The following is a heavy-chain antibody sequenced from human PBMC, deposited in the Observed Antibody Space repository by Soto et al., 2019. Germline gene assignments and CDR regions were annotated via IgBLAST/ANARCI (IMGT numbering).Heavy chain of an antibody. J-gene: IGHJ4*02. CDR3: ARDMGGGYYYDSSGYYRKDY. D-gene: IGHD3-22*01. CDR2: IIPIFGTA. CDR1: GGTFSSYA. V-gene: IGHV1-69*01. Sequence: QVQLVQSGAEVKKPGSSVKVSCKASGGTFSSYAISWVRQAPGQGLEWMGGIIPIFGTANYAQKFQGRVTITADESTRTAYMELSSLRSEDTAVYYCARDMGGGYYYDSSGYYRKDYWGQGTLVTVSS.